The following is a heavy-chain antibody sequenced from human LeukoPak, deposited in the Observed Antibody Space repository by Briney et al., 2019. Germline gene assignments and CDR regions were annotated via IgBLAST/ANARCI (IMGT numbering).Heavy chain of an antibody. CDR2: IYYSGST. J-gene: IGHJ3*02. V-gene: IGHV4-59*08. CDR1: GGSISSYY. CDR3: ARLDSGGWYDAAVGESAFDI. Sequence: SETLSLTCTVSGGSISSYYWSWIRQPPGKGLEWSGYIYYSGSTNYNPSLKSRVTISVDTSKNQFSLKLSSVTAADTAVYYCARLDSGGWYDAAVGESAFDIWGQGTMVTVSS. D-gene: IGHD6-19*01.